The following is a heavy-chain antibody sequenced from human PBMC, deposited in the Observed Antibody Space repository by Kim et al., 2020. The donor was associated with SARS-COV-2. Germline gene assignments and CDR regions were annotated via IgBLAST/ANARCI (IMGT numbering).Heavy chain of an antibody. V-gene: IGHV1-2*02. J-gene: IGHJ6*02. CDR2: INPNSGGT. D-gene: IGHD6-6*01. CDR3: ARSTPTARPYYYGMDV. Sequence: ASVKVSCKASGYTFTGYYMHWVRQAPGQGLEWMGWINPNSGGTNYAQKFQGRVTKTRDTSISTAYMELSRLRSDDTAVYYCARSTPTARPYYYGMDVWGQGTTVTVSS. CDR1: GYTFTGYY.